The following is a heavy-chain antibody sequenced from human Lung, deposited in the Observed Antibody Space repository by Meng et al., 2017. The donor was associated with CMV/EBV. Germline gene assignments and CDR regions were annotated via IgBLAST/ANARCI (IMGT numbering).Heavy chain of an antibody. D-gene: IGHD2-2*01. V-gene: IGHV3-30*09. Sequence: GGSXRLXCVVSRVIFRNYAMHWVRQAPGKGPEWVAVISSDGQNKYYADSVKGRFAISRDNLRSTLYLQLSSLRLEDTAVYYCATYSRAPAALLAYFNYWGLGTLVTVSS. CDR2: ISSDGQNK. CDR1: RVIFRNYA. J-gene: IGHJ4*02. CDR3: ATYSRAPAALLAYFNY.